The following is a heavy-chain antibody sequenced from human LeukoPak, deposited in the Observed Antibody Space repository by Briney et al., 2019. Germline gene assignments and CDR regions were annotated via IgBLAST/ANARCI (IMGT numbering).Heavy chain of an antibody. Sequence: PSETLSLTCTVSGGSISSYYWSWIRQPPGKGLERIGYIYYSGSTNYNPSLKSRVTISVDTSKNQFSLKLSSVTAADTAVYYCARSGKDSSGYFTSWGQGTLVTVSS. CDR3: ARSGKDSSGYFTS. J-gene: IGHJ4*02. CDR1: GGSISSYY. CDR2: IYYSGST. D-gene: IGHD3-22*01. V-gene: IGHV4-59*01.